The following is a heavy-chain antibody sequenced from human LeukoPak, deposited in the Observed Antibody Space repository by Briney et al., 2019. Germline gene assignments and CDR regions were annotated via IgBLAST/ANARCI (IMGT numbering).Heavy chain of an antibody. V-gene: IGHV1-69*02. J-gene: IGHJ1*01. D-gene: IGHD3-22*01. CDR1: GGTFSSYT. CDR2: IIPILGIA. Sequence: SVKVSCKASGGTFSSYTISWVRQAPGQGLEWMGRIIPILGIANYAQKFQGRVTITADKSTSTAYMELSSLRSEDTAVYYCVRGPHYDSSGYYSFQHWGQGTLVTVSS. CDR3: VRGPHYDSSGYYSFQH.